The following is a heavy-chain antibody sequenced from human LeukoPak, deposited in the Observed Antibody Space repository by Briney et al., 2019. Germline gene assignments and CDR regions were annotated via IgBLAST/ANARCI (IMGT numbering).Heavy chain of an antibody. CDR2: ISGSGDST. D-gene: IGHD3-9*01. CDR3: ARDMYYDILTGYADFDY. CDR1: GFTFSNYA. J-gene: IGHJ4*02. V-gene: IGHV3-23*01. Sequence: GGSLRLSCAASGFTFSNYAMNWVRQAPGKGLEWVSGISGSGDSTFLADSVKGRFTISRDNSKNTVYLQMDSLRAEDAAVYYCARDMYYDILTGYADFDYWGQGTLVTVSS.